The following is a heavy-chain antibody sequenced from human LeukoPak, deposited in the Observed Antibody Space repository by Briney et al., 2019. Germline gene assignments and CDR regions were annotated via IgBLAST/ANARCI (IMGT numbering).Heavy chain of an antibody. CDR1: GYTFTSDG. CDR2: ISAYNGNT. Sequence: GASVKVSCKDSGYTFTSDGISWVRQAPGQGLEWMGWISAYNGNTNYAQKLQGRVTMTTDTSTSTAYMELRSLRSDDTAVYYCAREYCSGGSRTDAFDIWGQGTMVTVSS. J-gene: IGHJ3*02. D-gene: IGHD2-15*01. CDR3: AREYCSGGSRTDAFDI. V-gene: IGHV1-18*01.